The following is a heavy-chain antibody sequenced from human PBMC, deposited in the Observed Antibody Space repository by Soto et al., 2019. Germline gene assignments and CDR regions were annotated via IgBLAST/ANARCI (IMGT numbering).Heavy chain of an antibody. J-gene: IGHJ4*02. CDR3: VRVGMGSRNHCEC. D-gene: IGHD1-26*01. CDR1: PGSIRGIF. V-gene: IGHV4-59*12. CDR2: IHYSGRT. Sequence: SQTLSFTCIASPGSIRGIFVTWIRQPRSKRLEWIGYIHYSGRTDYNPSLPRRATLSVDTTKNQCSLNLKSITPADTAVYYCVRVGMGSRNHCECWGRGTRVT.